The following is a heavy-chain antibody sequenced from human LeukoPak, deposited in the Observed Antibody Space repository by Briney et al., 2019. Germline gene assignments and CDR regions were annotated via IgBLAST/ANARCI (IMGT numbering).Heavy chain of an antibody. CDR3: ASGGYGGNSRLIY. V-gene: IGHV4-39*07. D-gene: IGHD4-23*01. CDR1: GGSISSSSYY. J-gene: IGHJ4*02. Sequence: PSETLSLTCTVSGGSISSSSYYWGWIRQPPGKGLEWIGSVYYSGSTYYTPSLKSRVTISVDTSKNQFSLKLSSVTAADTAVYYCASGGYGGNSRLIYWGQGTLVTVSS. CDR2: VYYSGST.